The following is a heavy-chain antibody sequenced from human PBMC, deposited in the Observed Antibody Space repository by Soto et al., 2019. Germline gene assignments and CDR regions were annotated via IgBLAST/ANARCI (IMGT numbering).Heavy chain of an antibody. CDR1: GGSISRYY. CDR3: ARGRIQLWYPFDY. Sequence: XXTLSLPFPVSGGSISRYYWSWIPQPPGKGLEWIGYIYYSGSTNYNPSLKSRVTISVDTSKNQFSLKLSSVTAADTAVYYCARGRIQLWYPFDYWGQGTLVTVSS. J-gene: IGHJ4*02. D-gene: IGHD5-18*01. V-gene: IGHV4-59*01. CDR2: IYYSGST.